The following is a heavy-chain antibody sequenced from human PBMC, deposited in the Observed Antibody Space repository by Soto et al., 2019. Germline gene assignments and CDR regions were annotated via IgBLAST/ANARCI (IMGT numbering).Heavy chain of an antibody. V-gene: IGHV4-38-2*02. J-gene: IGHJ4*02. CDR3: ARVYPEALGVAGYLVF. CDR2: VYRSGAA. Sequence: LETLSLTCTVSCDSISIGYYCASARKYPGKGREWIVSVYRSGAASYIPPPNTRVTISVDTSKNQFYLHLXSVTAADAAVYYGARVYPEALGVAGYLVFLRQGTGVAVSS. D-gene: IGHD6-19*01. CDR1: CDSISIGYY.